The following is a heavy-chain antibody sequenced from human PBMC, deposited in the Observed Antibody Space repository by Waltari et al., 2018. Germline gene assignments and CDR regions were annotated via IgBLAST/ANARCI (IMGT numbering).Heavy chain of an antibody. CDR2: IYYDGTT. Sequence: QESGPGLLKPSETLSLTCAVSGGSVTDTSYFWGWIRQAPGKGLEWLGNIYYDGTTNYNPSLKSRVSISVDTSQKQFSLKLTSVTATDTAVYYCARQGLYCRSSNCVGLDFSHWGQGTLVAVS. D-gene: IGHD2-2*01. V-gene: IGHV4-39*01. CDR1: GGSVTDTSYF. J-gene: IGHJ4*02. CDR3: ARQGLYCRSSNCVGLDFSH.